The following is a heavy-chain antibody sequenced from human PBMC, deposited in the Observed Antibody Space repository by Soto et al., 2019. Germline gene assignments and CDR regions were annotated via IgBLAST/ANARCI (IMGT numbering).Heavy chain of an antibody. CDR1: CGSINSYY. D-gene: IGHD2-2*03. J-gene: IGHJ5*02. V-gene: IGHV4-59*08. CDR3: ARHLGYCSSTSCYPWFDP. CDR2: IYYSGST. Sequence: SETLSLTCTVSCGSINSYYWSWIRQPPGKGLEWIGYIYYSGSTNYNPSLKSRVTISVDTSKNQFSLKLSSVTAADTAVYYCARHLGYCSSTSCYPWFDPWGQGTLVTVSS.